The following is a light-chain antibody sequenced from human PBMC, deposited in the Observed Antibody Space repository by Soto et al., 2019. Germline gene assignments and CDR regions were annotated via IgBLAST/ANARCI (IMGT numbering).Light chain of an antibody. CDR2: EVS. V-gene: IGLV2-8*01. J-gene: IGLJ2*01. Sequence: QSALTQPPSASGSPGQSVTISCTGTSSDVGGYNYVSWYQQHPGKAPKFMIYEVSKRPSGVPDRFSGSKSGKMASLTVSGLQAEDEADYYCSSYAGSNNPVVFGGGTKLTVL. CDR1: SSDVGGYNY. CDR3: SSYAGSNNPVV.